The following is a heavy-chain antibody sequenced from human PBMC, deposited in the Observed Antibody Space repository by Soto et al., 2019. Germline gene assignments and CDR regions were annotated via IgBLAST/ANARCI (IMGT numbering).Heavy chain of an antibody. J-gene: IGHJ3*02. CDR2: IYSGGST. CDR3: ARDRSTIYAFVI. CDR1: GFTVSSNY. Sequence: GGSLRLSCAASGFTVSSNYMSWVRQAPGKGLEWVSVIYSGGSTYYADSVKGRFTISRDNSKNTLYLQMDSLRAEDTAVYYCARDRSTIYAFVIWGQGTMVTVS. D-gene: IGHD3-3*01. V-gene: IGHV3-66*01.